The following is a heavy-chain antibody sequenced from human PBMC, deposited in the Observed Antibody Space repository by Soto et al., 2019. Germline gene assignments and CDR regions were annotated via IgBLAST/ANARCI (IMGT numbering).Heavy chain of an antibody. D-gene: IGHD6-13*01. Sequence: ASVKVSCKASGYTFTSYAIHWVRQAPGQSLEWMGWINAGNGKTEYSQKFQGRVTITADKSTSTAYMELSSLRSEDTAVYYCERAFTPSWYGGTYGMDVWGQGTTVTVSS. CDR3: ERAFTPSWYGGTYGMDV. J-gene: IGHJ6*02. V-gene: IGHV1-3*01. CDR2: INAGNGKT. CDR1: GYTFTSYA.